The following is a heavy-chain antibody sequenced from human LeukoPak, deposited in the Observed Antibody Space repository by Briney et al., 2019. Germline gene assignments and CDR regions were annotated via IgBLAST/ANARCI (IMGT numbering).Heavy chain of an antibody. D-gene: IGHD6-19*01. CDR3: ARGRIAVAEWFDA. CDR2: INPNSGGT. V-gene: IGHV1-2*02. CDR1: GYTFTGYY. Sequence: ASVKVSCKASGYTFTGYYMHWVRQAPGQGLEWMGWINPNSGGTNYAQKFQGRVTMTRDTSISTAYRELSRLRSDDTAVYYCARGRIAVAEWFDAWGQRTLVTVSS. J-gene: IGHJ5*02.